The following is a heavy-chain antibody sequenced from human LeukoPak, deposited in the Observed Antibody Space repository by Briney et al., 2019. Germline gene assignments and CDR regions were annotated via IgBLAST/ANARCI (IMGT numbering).Heavy chain of an antibody. D-gene: IGHD6-19*01. V-gene: IGHV3-33*01. J-gene: IGHJ6*03. CDR1: AFTFSSYG. CDR3: ARVRSGYYYYMDV. Sequence: PGRSLRLSCAASAFTFSSYGMHWVRQAPGKGLEWVAVIWYDGSNKYYADSVKGRFTISRDNSKNTLYLQMNSLRAEDTAVYYCARVRSGYYYYMDVWGKGTTVTVSS. CDR2: IWYDGSNK.